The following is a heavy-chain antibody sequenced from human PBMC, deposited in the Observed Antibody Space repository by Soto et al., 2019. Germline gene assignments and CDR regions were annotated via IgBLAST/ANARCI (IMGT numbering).Heavy chain of an antibody. J-gene: IGHJ4*02. CDR2: IHHSGST. D-gene: IGHD3-16*01. V-gene: IGHV4-4*02. CDR3: ARGFDYRWVY. CDR1: GGTINTDYW. Sequence: PAETLSLTCIVSGGTINTDYWWIWVRQPPGKGLEWIGEIHHSGSTNYIQSLKSRVTMSLDKSNNQLSLRLSSVTAADTAVYYCARGFDYRWVYWGQGTLVTVSS.